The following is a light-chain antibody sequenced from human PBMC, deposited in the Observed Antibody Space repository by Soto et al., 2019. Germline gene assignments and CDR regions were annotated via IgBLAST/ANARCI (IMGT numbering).Light chain of an antibody. CDR3: QQYGSSPGT. V-gene: IGKV3-20*01. Sequence: EYVLTQSPGTLSLSPGERATLSCRASQSVSSNYLAWYQQKPGQAPRLLIYGASSRATRIPDRFSGSGSGTDFTLTISRLEPEDFAVYYCQQYGSSPGTFGQGTKVEIK. CDR2: GAS. CDR1: QSVSSNY. J-gene: IGKJ1*01.